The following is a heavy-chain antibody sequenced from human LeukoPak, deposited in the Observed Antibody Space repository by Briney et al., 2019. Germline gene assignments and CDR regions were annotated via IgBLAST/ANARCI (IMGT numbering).Heavy chain of an antibody. V-gene: IGHV3-30*03. Sequence: GSLRLSCAASGFTLSSYGMHWVRQAPGQGLEWVAVISYDGSNKYYADSVKGRFTISRDNSKNTLYLQMNNLRAEDTAVYYCARSTVTTLIMDYWGQGTLVTVSS. CDR2: ISYDGSNK. D-gene: IGHD4-17*01. CDR1: GFTLSSYG. J-gene: IGHJ4*02. CDR3: ARSTVTTLIMDY.